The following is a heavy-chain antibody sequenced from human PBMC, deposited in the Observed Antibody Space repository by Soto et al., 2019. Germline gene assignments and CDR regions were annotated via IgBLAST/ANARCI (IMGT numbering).Heavy chain of an antibody. CDR1: GGTFSSYA. J-gene: IGHJ4*02. D-gene: IGHD3-16*01. V-gene: IGHV1-69*12. CDR3: ARGQTGGGWGYYFDY. CDR2: IIPIFGTA. Sequence: QVQLVQSGAEVKKPESSVKVSCKASGGTFSSYAIDWVRQAPGQGLEWMGGIIPIFGTADYAQKFQGRVTITADESTSTAYMELSSLRSEDSAVYYCARGQTGGGWGYYFDYWGQGTLVTVSS.